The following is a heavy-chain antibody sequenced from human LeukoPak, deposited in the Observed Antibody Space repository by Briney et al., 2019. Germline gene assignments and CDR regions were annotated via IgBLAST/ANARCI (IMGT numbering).Heavy chain of an antibody. CDR2: INHSGST. J-gene: IGHJ5*02. V-gene: IGHV4-34*01. CDR1: GGSISSYY. D-gene: IGHD3-3*01. CDR3: ARGGAVTIFGVVSSAIINWFDP. Sequence: SETLSLTCTVSGGSISSYYWSWIRQPPGRGLEWIGEINHSGSTNYNPSLKSRVTISVDTSKNQFSLKLSSVTAADTAVYYCARGGAVTIFGVVSSAIINWFDPWGQGTLVTVSS.